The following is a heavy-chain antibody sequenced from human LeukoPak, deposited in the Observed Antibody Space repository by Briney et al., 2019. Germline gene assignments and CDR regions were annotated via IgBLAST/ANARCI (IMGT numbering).Heavy chain of an antibody. CDR1: GFSFSTYA. CDR2: VSGPGATT. CDR3: AKDWGTMIVVVITPGAFDI. Sequence: GEPLKISCTASGFSFSTYAMSWVRQAPGKGLEWVSSVSGPGATTWYAGSVKGRFTISRDNSKSTLYLQMNSLRAEDTAVYYCAKDWGTMIVVVITPGAFDIWGQGTMVTVSS. J-gene: IGHJ3*02. V-gene: IGHV3-23*01. D-gene: IGHD3-22*01.